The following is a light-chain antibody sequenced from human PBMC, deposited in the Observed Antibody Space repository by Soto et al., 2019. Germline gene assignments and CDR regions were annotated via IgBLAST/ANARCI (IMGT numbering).Light chain of an antibody. V-gene: IGLV1-44*01. Sequence: VVTQPPSASEPPGQRVAISCSGSTSNIGDNTVHWYQQLPGTAPKLLIYNNDRRPSGVPDRFSGSKSGTSASLAISGLQSEDEADYFCSTWDDSLNGWVFGGGTKLTVL. CDR2: NND. CDR1: TSNIGDNT. CDR3: STWDDSLNGWV. J-gene: IGLJ3*02.